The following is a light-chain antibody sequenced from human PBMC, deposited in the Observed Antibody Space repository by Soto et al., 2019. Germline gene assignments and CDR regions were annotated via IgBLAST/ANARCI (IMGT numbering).Light chain of an antibody. CDR2: AAS. J-gene: IGKJ4*01. CDR3: QQYGSSLT. CDR1: QGISNY. V-gene: IGKV1-27*01. Sequence: DIQMTQSPSSLSASVGHRVTITCRASQGISNYLAWYQQKPGKVPKLLIYAASTLQSGVPSRFSGSGSGTDFTLTISRLEPEDFAVYYCQQYGSSLTFGGGTKVDIK.